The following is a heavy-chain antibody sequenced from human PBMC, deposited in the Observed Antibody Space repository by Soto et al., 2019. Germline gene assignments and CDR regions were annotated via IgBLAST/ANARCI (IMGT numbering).Heavy chain of an antibody. CDR2: IDSSGEK. CDR1: GLSITDSEMG. D-gene: IGHD6-19*01. V-gene: IGHV2-26*01. Sequence: QVTLKESGPVLVKPTETLTLRCPVSGLSITDSEMGVSWIRQPPGQPLEWLAHIDSSGEKSYRTFLKSRLAISKDTYKSQIVLTMTNMDPADTATYYCARRRLAVAVSPWFDPWGQGIPVTVSS. CDR3: ARRRLAVAVSPWFDP. J-gene: IGHJ5*02.